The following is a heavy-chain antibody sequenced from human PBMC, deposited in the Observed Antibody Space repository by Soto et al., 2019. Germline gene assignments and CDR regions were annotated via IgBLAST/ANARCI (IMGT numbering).Heavy chain of an antibody. V-gene: IGHV4-61*01. CDR2: VYYSGTT. CDR3: ARTTAVPNTLRSRYFFDY. CDR1: GGSVSNKTYY. D-gene: IGHD4-17*01. J-gene: IGHJ4*02. Sequence: PSETLSLTCSVSGGSVSNKTYYWSWIRQPPGKRLEWIGYVYYSGTTNYNPSLKSRVTISVDLSKNQFSLRLSSVTTAVTALYYCARTTAVPNTLRSRYFFDYWGQGTLVTVSS.